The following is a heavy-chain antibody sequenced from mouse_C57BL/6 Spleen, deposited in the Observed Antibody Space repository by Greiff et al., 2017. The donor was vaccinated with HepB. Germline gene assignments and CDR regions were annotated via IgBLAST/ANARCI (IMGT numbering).Heavy chain of an antibody. CDR1: GYTFTDYY. J-gene: IGHJ1*03. CDR3: ARSAYGYDWYFDV. CDR2: INPNNGGT. Sequence: VQLQQSGPELVKPGASVKISCKASGYTFTDYYMNWVKQSHGKSLEWIGDINPNNGGTSYNQKFKGKATLTVDKSSSTAYMELRSLTSEDSAVYYCARSAYGYDWYFDVWGTGTTVTVSS. D-gene: IGHD2-2*01. V-gene: IGHV1-26*01.